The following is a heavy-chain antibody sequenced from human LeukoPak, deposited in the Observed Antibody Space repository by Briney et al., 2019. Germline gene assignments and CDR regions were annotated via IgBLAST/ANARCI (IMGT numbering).Heavy chain of an antibody. V-gene: IGHV1-69*13. CDR3: ARVPYGVDQYYFDY. CDR2: FIPIFGTA. J-gene: IGHJ4*02. Sequence: SVKVSCKASGGTFSSYAISWVRQAPGQGLEWMGGFIPIFGTANYAQKFQGRVTITADESTNTAYMELSSLRSEDTAVYYCARVPYGVDQYYFDYWGQGTLVTVSS. D-gene: IGHD4-17*01. CDR1: GGTFSSYA.